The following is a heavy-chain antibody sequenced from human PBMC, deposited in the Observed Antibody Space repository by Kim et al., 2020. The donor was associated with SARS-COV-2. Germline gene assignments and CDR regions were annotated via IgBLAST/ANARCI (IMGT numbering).Heavy chain of an antibody. V-gene: IGHV3-21*01. J-gene: IGHJ2*01. Sequence: SVKGRFTISRDNAKNSLYLQMNSLRAEDTAVYYCERSGDYGDYDVGYFDLWGRGTLVTVSS. CDR3: ERSGDYGDYDVGYFDL. D-gene: IGHD4-17*01.